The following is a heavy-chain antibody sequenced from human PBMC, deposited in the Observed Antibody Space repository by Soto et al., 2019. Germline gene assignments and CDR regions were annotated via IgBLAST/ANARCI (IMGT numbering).Heavy chain of an antibody. D-gene: IGHD2-15*01. CDR1: GGSISSYY. Sequence: SETLSLTCTVSGGSISSYYWSWIRQPPGKGLEWIGYIYYSGSTNYNPSLKSRVTISVDTSKNQFSLKLSSVTAADTAVYYCAREKDIRSPYDAFDIWGQGTMVTVSS. J-gene: IGHJ3*02. V-gene: IGHV4-59*01. CDR3: AREKDIRSPYDAFDI. CDR2: IYYSGST.